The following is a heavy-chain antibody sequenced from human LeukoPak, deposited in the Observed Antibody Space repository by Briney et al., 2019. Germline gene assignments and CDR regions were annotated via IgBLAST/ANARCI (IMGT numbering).Heavy chain of an antibody. CDR2: IYPYDSDT. CDR1: GYSFTNYW. CDR3: ARLAKAVIFGVVIKASWFDP. V-gene: IGHV5-51*01. Sequence: PGESLKISCQGSGYSFTNYWIGWVRQMPGKGLEWMGLIYPYDSDTRYTLSFQGQVTLSADTSINTAYLQWSSLQASDTAIYYCARLAKAVIFGVVIKASWFDPWGQGTLVTVSS. J-gene: IGHJ5*02. D-gene: IGHD3-3*01.